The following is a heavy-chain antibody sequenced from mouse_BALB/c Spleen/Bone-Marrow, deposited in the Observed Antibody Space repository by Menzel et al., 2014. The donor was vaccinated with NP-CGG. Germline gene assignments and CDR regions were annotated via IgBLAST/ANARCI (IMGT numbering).Heavy chain of an antibody. V-gene: IGHV5-17*02. J-gene: IGHJ2*01. CDR3: ARGGNWEDFDY. Sequence: EVKLVESGGGLVQPGGSRKLSRAASGFTFSSFGMHWVRRAPERGLEWVAYISSGSGTIFYADTVKGRFTISRDNPKNTLFLQMTGLRSEDSAMYYCARGGNWEDFDYWGQGTTLTVSS. CDR2: ISSGSGTI. D-gene: IGHD4-1*01. CDR1: GFTFSSFG.